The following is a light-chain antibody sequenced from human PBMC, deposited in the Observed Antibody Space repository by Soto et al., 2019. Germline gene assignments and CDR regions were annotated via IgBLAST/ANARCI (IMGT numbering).Light chain of an antibody. CDR3: SSYTTRTTLYV. Sequence: SVLTQPASVSGSPGQSITISCTGTSSDVGGSSYVSWYQQHPGRAPQVIVYEVSYRPSGVSNRFSGSKSGDTASLTISGLQAEDEADYYCSSYTTRTTLYVFGTGTKVTV. CDR2: EVS. CDR1: SSDVGGSSY. J-gene: IGLJ1*01. V-gene: IGLV2-14*01.